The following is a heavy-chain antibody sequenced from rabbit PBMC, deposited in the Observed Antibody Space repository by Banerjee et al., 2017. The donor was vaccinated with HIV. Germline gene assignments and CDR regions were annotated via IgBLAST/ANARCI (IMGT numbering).Heavy chain of an antibody. V-gene: IGHV1S40*01. CDR1: GFTLSSYW. J-gene: IGHJ4*01. Sequence: QSLEESGGDLVKPGGTLTLTCKASGFTLSSYWMCWVRQAPGKGLEWIACINAGSSGSTYYASWAKGRFTISKTSSTTVTLQMTSLTAADTATYFCARDSYAGNNGPDYFNLWGQGTLVTVS. CDR3: ARDSYAGNNGPDYFNL. CDR2: INAGSSGST. D-gene: IGHD4-2*01.